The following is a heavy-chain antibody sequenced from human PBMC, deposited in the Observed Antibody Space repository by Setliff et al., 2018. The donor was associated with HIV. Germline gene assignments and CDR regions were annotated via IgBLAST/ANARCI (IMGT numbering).Heavy chain of an antibody. Sequence: PSETLSLTCTVAGGSISSYYWSWIRQPPGKGLEWIGYIYYSGSTNYNPSLKSRITISVDTSKNPFSLKLSSVTAADTAVYYCARHSSVRTWGTSDAFDIWGQGTMVTVSS. CDR2: IYYSGST. J-gene: IGHJ3*02. CDR1: GGSISSYY. D-gene: IGHD1-7*01. V-gene: IGHV4-59*08. CDR3: ARHSSVRTWGTSDAFDI.